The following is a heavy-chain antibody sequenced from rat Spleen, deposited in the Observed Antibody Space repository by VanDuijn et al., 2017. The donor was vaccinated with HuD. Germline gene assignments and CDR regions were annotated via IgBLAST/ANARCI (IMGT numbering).Heavy chain of an antibody. CDR1: GLSLTNNG. Sequence: QVQLKESGPGLVQPSQTLSLTCTVSGLSLTNNGVTWVRQPPGKGLEWIGTISSGGHTYYDSPLKSRLSISRDTSKSQVFLKMSSVRKEETAIYFCTRDHSCGGSYYPGGVAYWGQGTLVTVSS. CDR2: ISSGGHT. D-gene: IGHD1-12*02. V-gene: IGHV2-6*01. J-gene: IGHJ3*01. CDR3: TRDHSCGGSYYPGGVAY.